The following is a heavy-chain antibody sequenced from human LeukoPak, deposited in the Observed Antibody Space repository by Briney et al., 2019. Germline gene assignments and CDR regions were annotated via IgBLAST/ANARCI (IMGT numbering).Heavy chain of an antibody. CDR2: IYDSGNT. V-gene: IGHV4-39*07. D-gene: IGHD3-22*01. CDR1: GGSIRSSYYY. Sequence: SETLSLTCTVSGGSIRSSYYYWGWIRQPPGKGLEWIGSIYDSGNTYYNPSLKSRVTISVDRSKNQFSLRLTSVTAADTAVYYCARGGDYYDSSGPIRVWGQGTLVTASS. J-gene: IGHJ4*02. CDR3: ARGGDYYDSSGPIRV.